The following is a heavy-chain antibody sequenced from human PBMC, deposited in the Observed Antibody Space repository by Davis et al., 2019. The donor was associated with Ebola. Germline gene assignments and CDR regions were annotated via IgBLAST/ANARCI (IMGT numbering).Heavy chain of an antibody. CDR3: ARDYYGSGSYYYYYGMDV. J-gene: IGHJ6*02. CDR2: IRSKANSYAT. V-gene: IGHV3-73*01. CDR1: GFTFSGSA. Sequence: GEFLKISCAASGFTFSGSAMHWVRQASGKGLEWVGRIRSKANSYATAYAASVKGRFTISRDDSKNTAYLQMNSLRAEDTAVYYCARDYYGSGSYYYYYGMDVWGQGTTVTVSS. D-gene: IGHD3-10*01.